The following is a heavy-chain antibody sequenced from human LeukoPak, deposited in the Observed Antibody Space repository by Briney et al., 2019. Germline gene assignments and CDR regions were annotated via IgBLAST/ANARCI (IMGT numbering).Heavy chain of an antibody. V-gene: IGHV3-33*06. Sequence: PGGSLRLSCAASGFTFSSYGMHWVRQAPGKGLEWVAVIWYDGSNKYYADSVKGRFTISRENSKNTVFLQMNSLRAEDTAVYYCAKDRDYDYVWGSYRSDYWGQGSLVTVSS. CDR1: GFTFSSYG. CDR3: AKDRDYDYVWGSYRSDY. CDR2: IWYDGSNK. J-gene: IGHJ4*02. D-gene: IGHD3-16*02.